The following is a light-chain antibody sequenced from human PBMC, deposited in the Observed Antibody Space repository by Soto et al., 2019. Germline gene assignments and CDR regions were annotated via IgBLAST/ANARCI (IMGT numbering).Light chain of an antibody. Sequence: DAVMTQSPVFLPVALGQPASISCSSSQSLVYSDGNTYLNWFQQRPGQSPRRLIYKVSNRDSGIPDRFCGSRPGTDFAVKISRVEAEDVGVYYCMQGPHWPWTLGQGTKVDIK. V-gene: IGKV2-30*01. J-gene: IGKJ1*01. CDR3: MQGPHWPWT. CDR2: KVS. CDR1: QSLVYSDGNTY.